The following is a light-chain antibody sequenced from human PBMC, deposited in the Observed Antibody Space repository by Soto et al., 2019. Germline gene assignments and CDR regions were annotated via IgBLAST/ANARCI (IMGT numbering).Light chain of an antibody. CDR2: DVS. V-gene: IGLV2-11*01. Sequence: QSALTQPRSVSGSPGQSVTISCTGTSSDVGGYNYVSWYQQHPGKAPKFMIYDVSKRPAGVPDRFSGSKSANTASLTISGLQAEDEDDYYCCSYAGSYTYVLGTGTKLTVL. CDR1: SSDVGGYNY. J-gene: IGLJ1*01. CDR3: CSYAGSYTYV.